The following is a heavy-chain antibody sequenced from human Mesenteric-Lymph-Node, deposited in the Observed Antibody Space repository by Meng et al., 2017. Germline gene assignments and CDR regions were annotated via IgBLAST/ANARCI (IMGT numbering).Heavy chain of an antibody. CDR1: GYTLTTYA. CDR2: INTNTGNP. CDR3: VRGDWFDP. Sequence: QVQLVQSGSELKKPGASVKVSCKASGYTLTTYAMKWVRQAPGQGLEWMGRINTNTGNPTYAQGFTGRFVFSLDTSVNMAYLQITSLKAEDTAVYYCVRGDWFDPWGQGTLVTVSS. V-gene: IGHV7-4-1*04. J-gene: IGHJ5*02.